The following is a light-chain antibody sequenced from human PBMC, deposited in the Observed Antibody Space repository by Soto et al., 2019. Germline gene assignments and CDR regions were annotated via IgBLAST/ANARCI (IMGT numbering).Light chain of an antibody. CDR3: CSYAGSSTGV. Sequence: QSALTQPASVSGSPGQSITISCTGSSSDVGSYNFVSWYQHHPGKAPQLMIYEGSKRPSGVSNRCSGSKSGNTASLTISGLQAEDEADYYCCSYAGSSTGVFGGGTKLTVL. CDR1: SSDVGSYNF. J-gene: IGLJ3*02. V-gene: IGLV2-23*01. CDR2: EGS.